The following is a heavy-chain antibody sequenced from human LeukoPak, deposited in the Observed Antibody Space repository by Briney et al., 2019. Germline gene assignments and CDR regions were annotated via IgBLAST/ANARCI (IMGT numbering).Heavy chain of an antibody. CDR2: MNPNSGNT. D-gene: IGHD6-6*01. J-gene: IGHJ4*02. V-gene: IGHV1-8*02. CDR3: ARVRKYNSSGHFDY. Sequence: GASVKGLLQGFWIYFTSYDINWVRQATGQGLEWMGWMNPNSGNTGYAQKFQGRVTMTRDTSISTAYMELSRLRSDDTAVYYCARVRKYNSSGHFDYWGQGTLVTVSS. CDR1: IYFTSYD.